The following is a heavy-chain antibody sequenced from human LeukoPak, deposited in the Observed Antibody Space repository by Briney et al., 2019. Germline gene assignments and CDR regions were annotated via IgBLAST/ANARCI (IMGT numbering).Heavy chain of an antibody. CDR1: GFTISDYS. Sequence: GGSLRLSCAASGFTISDYSMNWVRQAPGKGLEWISYIRKITTTTYYADSVRGRFASSRDNAKNAVYLQMNSLRDDDTAVYYCAKDVGSSWYIDWFDPWGQGTLVTVSS. D-gene: IGHD6-13*01. V-gene: IGHV3-48*02. CDR3: AKDVGSSWYIDWFDP. CDR2: IRKITTTT. J-gene: IGHJ5*02.